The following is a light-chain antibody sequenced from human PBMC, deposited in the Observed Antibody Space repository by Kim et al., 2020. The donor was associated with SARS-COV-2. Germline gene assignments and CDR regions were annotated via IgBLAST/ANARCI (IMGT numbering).Light chain of an antibody. J-gene: IGLJ2*01. CDR1: TLGEKY. V-gene: IGLV3-1*01. CDR3: QVWDSTTTV. CDR2: QDT. Sequence: SYELTQPPSVSVSPEQTASITCSGDTLGEKYVCWYQQRQGQSPVVVIYQDTNRPTGIPERFSGSNSGNTATLTISGTQAMDEADYYCQVWDSTTTVFGGG.